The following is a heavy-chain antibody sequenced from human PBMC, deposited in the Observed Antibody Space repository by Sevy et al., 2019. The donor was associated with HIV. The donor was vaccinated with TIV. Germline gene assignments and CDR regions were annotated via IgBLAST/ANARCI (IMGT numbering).Heavy chain of an antibody. CDR3: ARVAPLRFLEWTDYYYGMDV. CDR1: GYTFTSYG. Sequence: ASVKVSCKASGYTFTSYGISWVRQAPGQGLEWMGWISAYNGNTNYAQKLQGRVTMTTDTSTSTAYMELRSLRSDDTAVYYCARVAPLRFLEWTDYYYGMDVWGQGTTVTVSS. J-gene: IGHJ6*02. D-gene: IGHD3-3*01. V-gene: IGHV1-18*01. CDR2: ISAYNGNT.